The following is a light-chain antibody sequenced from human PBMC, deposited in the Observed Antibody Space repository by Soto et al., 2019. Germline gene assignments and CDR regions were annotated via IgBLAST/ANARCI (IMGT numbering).Light chain of an antibody. CDR3: QQNSFWHLVN. CDR1: QSVGTQ. Sequence: EIVMTQSPATLSVSPGERATLSCRAIQSVGTQLAWYQLKPGQTPRLLIFGASTRATCIPARFSGSGSESEFMLTFSSLQSEDFAFYSCQQNSFWHLVNFVGWTKVEIK. V-gene: IGKV3-15*01. J-gene: IGKJ4*01. CDR2: GAS.